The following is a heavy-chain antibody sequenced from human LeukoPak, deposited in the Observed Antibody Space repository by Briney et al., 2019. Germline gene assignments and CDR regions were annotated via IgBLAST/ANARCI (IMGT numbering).Heavy chain of an antibody. CDR2: INWNGGGT. CDR1: GFTFKDYG. CDR3: AKHMRATNTYSFFGLDV. J-gene: IGHJ6*02. D-gene: IGHD1-26*01. Sequence: GRSLRLSCAATGFTFKDYGMHWVRQPPGKGLEWVSSINWNGGGTDYADSVEGRFTISRDNAKNSLYLQLSSLRPEDTALYYCAKHMRATNTYSFFGLDVWGQGTTVTVSS. V-gene: IGHV3-9*01.